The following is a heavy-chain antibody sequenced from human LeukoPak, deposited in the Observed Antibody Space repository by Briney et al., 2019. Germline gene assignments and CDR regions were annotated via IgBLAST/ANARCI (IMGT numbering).Heavy chain of an antibody. J-gene: IGHJ4*02. CDR2: MNPNSGNT. CDR1: GYTFSNYD. D-gene: IGHD6-13*01. V-gene: IGHV1-8*01. Sequence: ASVKVSCKASGYTFSNYDIIWVRQATGQGLEWMGWMNPNSGNTGYTQNFQGKVTMTRNTSISTAYMDLSSLRSEDTAVYYCARGVKGQQLGYWGQGTLVTVSS. CDR3: ARGVKGQQLGY.